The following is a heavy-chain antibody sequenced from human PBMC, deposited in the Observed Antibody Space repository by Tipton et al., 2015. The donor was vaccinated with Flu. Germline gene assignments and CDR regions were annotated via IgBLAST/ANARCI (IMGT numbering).Heavy chain of an antibody. CDR1: GFTFSSYA. V-gene: IGHV3-23*01. J-gene: IGHJ4*02. Sequence: SLRLSCAASGFTFSSYAMSWVRQAPGKGLEWVSAISGSGGSTYYADSVKGRFTISRDNSKNTLYLQMNSLRAEDTAVYYCAKDYYDSSGYYLWDYWGQGTLVTVSS. CDR2: ISGSGGST. D-gene: IGHD3-22*01. CDR3: AKDYYDSSGYYLWDY.